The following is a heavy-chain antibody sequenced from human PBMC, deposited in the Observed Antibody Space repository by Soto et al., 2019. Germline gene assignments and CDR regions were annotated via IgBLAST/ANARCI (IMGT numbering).Heavy chain of an antibody. CDR1: CYTFGDYF. CDR3: VRGLKWRDLDY. Sequence: VSVKVSFKASCYTFGDYFIKWMRQPPGQGLEWMGWINPSSGETTYAQKVQGRVTMTRDTSISTAYMDLITLRSDETAIYYCVRGLKWRDLDYWGQGTPVTVSS. CDR2: INPSSGET. D-gene: IGHD2-15*01. J-gene: IGHJ4*02. V-gene: IGHV1-2*02.